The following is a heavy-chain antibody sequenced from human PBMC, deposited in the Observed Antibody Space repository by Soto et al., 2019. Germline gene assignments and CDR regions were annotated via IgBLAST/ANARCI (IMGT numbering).Heavy chain of an antibody. CDR1: GGTISSWY. CDR3: ARAGDSSGPVALGY. V-gene: IGHV4-59*12. CDR2: IYHSGST. J-gene: IGHJ4*02. Sequence: SETLSLTCTVSGGTISSWYWSWIRQPPGKGLEWIGYIYHSGSTYYNPSLKSRVTISVDRSKNQFSLKLSSVTAADTAVYYCARAGDSSGPVALGYWGQGTLVTVSS. D-gene: IGHD6-19*01.